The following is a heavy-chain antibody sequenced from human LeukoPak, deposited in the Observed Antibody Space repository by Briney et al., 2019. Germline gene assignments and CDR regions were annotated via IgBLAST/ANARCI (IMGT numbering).Heavy chain of an antibody. CDR1: GFTFSSYA. CDR3: AKRYSGSSTGRAYDV. V-gene: IGHV3-23*01. J-gene: IGHJ3*01. Sequence: PGGSLRLSCAASGFTFSSYAMSWVRQAPGKGLEWVSAISSTGGTTHYADSVKGRFTISRDNSKNTLYLQMNSLRAEDTAVYYCAKRYSGSSTGRAYDVWGQGTRVTVSS. CDR2: ISSTGGTT. D-gene: IGHD1-26*01.